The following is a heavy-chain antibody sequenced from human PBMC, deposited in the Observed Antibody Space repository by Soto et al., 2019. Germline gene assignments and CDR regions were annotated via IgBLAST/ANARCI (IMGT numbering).Heavy chain of an antibody. Sequence: SVKVSCKASGGTFDNYAVSWLRQAPGQGLEWMGGIIPMFETVNYAQRFQGRLTIAADESTSTAYMELTSLTSADTAIYFCARGLRTGNYGMDVWGQGTTVTVSS. CDR1: GGTFDNYA. J-gene: IGHJ6*02. CDR2: IIPMFETV. CDR3: ARGLRTGNYGMDV. V-gene: IGHV1-69*13. D-gene: IGHD2-15*01.